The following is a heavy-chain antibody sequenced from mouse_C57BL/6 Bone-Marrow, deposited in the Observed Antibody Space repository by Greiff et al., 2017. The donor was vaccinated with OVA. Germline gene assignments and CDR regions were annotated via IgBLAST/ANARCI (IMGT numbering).Heavy chain of an antibody. CDR2: IYPGDGDT. J-gene: IGHJ1*03. Sequence: QVQLQQSGPELVKPGASVKISCKASGYAFSSSWMNWVKQRPGKGLEWIGRIYPGDGDTNYNGKFKGKATLTADTSSSTAYMQLSSLTSEDSAVYFCARGGYYYGSSYVGYLDVWGTGTTVTVSS. D-gene: IGHD1-1*01. CDR3: ARGGYYYGSSYVGYLDV. V-gene: IGHV1-82*01. CDR1: GYAFSSSW.